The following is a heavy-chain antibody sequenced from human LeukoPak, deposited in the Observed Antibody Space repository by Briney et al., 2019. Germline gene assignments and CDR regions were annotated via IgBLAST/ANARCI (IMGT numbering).Heavy chain of an antibody. D-gene: IGHD3-10*01. Sequence: GGSLRLSCAAPGFTFSSYAMSWVRQAPGKGLEWVSAISGSGGSTYYADSVKGRFTISRDNSKNTLYLQMNSLRAEDTAVYYCAKYGSGSQSNWFDPWGQGTLVTVSS. CDR1: GFTFSSYA. V-gene: IGHV3-23*01. CDR2: ISGSGGST. CDR3: AKYGSGSQSNWFDP. J-gene: IGHJ5*02.